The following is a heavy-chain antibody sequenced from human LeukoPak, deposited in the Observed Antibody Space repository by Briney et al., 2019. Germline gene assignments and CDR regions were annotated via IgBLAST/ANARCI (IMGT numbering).Heavy chain of an antibody. CDR2: ISGSGGTS. CDR3: ARAARYKGFLDY. Sequence: GRTLRLSCVPSRFTFSSYGMTSGPEAPGKGVEWGSGISGSGGTSYYADSVKGRFTISRDNAKNSLYLQMNSLRAEDTAVYYCARAARYKGFLDYWGHGTLVTVSS. V-gene: IGHV3-48*04. D-gene: IGHD5-24*01. CDR1: RFTFSSYG. J-gene: IGHJ4*01.